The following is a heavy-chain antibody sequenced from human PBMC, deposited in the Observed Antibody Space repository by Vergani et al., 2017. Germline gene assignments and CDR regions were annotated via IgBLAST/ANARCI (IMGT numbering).Heavy chain of an antibody. J-gene: IGHJ6*03. CDR2: IYTSGST. CDR1: GGSISSGSYY. Sequence: QVQLQESGPGLVKPSETLSLTCTVSGGSISSGSYYWSWIRQPAGKGLEWIGRIYTSGSTNYNPSLKSRVTISVDTSKNQFSLKLSSVTAADTAGYYCAGEGGGNIVVGLHYYYYYYMDVWGKGTTVTVSS. D-gene: IGHD2-15*01. CDR3: AGEGGGNIVVGLHYYYYYYMDV. V-gene: IGHV4-61*02.